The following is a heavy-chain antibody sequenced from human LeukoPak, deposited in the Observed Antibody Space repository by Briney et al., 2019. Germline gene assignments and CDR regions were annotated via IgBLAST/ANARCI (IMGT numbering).Heavy chain of an antibody. J-gene: IGHJ4*02. CDR3: ARIAVAGYYFDY. V-gene: IGHV3-21*05. CDR1: GFTFSSYS. CDR2: ISSSSSYT. Sequence: GGSLRLSCAASGFTFSSYSMNWVRQAPGKGLEWVSYISSSSSYTNYADSVKGRFTISRDNAKNSLYLQMNSLRAEDTAVYYCARIAVAGYYFDYWGQGTLVTVSS. D-gene: IGHD6-19*01.